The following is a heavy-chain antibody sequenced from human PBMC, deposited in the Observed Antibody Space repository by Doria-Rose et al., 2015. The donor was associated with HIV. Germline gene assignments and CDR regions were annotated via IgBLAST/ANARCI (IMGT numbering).Heavy chain of an antibody. CDR1: GVSLSSPGMG. J-gene: IGHJ4*02. V-gene: IGHV2-26*01. Sequence: SGPVLVKPTETLTLTCTVSGVSLSSPGMGVSWIRQPPGKALEWLANIFSDDERSYKTSLKSRLTIYRGTSKSQAVLTMTDMDPVDTATYYCARIKSSRWYHKYYFDFWGQGTLVIVPA. D-gene: IGHD6-13*01. CDR3: ARIKSSRWYHKYYFDF. CDR2: IFSDDER.